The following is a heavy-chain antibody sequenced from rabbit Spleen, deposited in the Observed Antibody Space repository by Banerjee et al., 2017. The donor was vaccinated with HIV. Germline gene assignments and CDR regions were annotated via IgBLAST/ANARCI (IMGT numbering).Heavy chain of an antibody. D-gene: IGHD6-1*01. CDR3: ARSGDVTDGYKKGFNL. V-gene: IGHV1S40*01. Sequence: QSLEESGGDLVKPGASLTLTCTASGFTLSNYWMCWVRQAPGKGLEWIACIGTSSSSTGYATWAKGRFTISKASSTTVTLQMTSLTAADTATHFCARSGDVTDGYKKGFNLWGQGTLVTVS. CDR1: GFTLSNYW. CDR2: IGTSSSST. J-gene: IGHJ4*01.